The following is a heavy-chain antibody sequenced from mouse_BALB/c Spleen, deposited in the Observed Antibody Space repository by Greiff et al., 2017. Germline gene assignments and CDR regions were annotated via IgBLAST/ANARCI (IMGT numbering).Heavy chain of an antibody. J-gene: IGHJ3*01. D-gene: IGHD1-1*01. CDR2: SRNKANDYTT. V-gene: IGHV7-1*02. CDR1: GFTFSDFY. Sequence: EVKLMESGGGLVQPGGSLRLSCATSGFTFSDFYMEWVRQPPGKRLEWIAASRNKANDYTTEYSASVKGRFIVSRDTSQSILYLQMNALRAEDTAIYCCARDYYGSSFAYWGQGTLVTVSA. CDR3: ARDYYGSSFAY.